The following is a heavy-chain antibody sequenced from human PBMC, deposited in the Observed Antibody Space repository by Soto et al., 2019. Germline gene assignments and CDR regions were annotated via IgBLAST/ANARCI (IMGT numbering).Heavy chain of an antibody. Sequence: QVQLQESGPGLVKPSQTLSLTCTVSGGSISRGGYYWSWIRQHPGKGLEWIGYIYYSGSTYYNPSLKSQVTISVDTAKNQSSLKLSSVTAADTAVYYCARGPPRVCAEYFQHWGQGTLGTVSS. CDR3: ARGPPRVCAEYFQH. CDR1: GGSISRGGYY. V-gene: IGHV4-31*01. D-gene: IGHD2-8*01. J-gene: IGHJ1*01. CDR2: IYYSGST.